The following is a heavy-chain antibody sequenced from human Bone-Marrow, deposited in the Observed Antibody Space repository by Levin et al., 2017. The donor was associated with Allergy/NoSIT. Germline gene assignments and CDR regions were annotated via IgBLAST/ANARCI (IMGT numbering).Heavy chain of an antibody. Sequence: KGLEWVSAISGSGSITYYADSVKGRFTISRDNSKTTLYLQMNSLRAEDTAVYYCAKGAGWVAGAVALIWGQGTLVTVSS. J-gene: IGHJ4*02. CDR3: AKGAGWVAGAVALI. D-gene: IGHD6-19*01. CDR2: ISGSGSIT. V-gene: IGHV3-23*01.